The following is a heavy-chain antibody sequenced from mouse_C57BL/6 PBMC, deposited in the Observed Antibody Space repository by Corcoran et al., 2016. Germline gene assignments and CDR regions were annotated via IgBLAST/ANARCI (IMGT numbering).Heavy chain of an antibody. CDR2: IYPRSGNT. CDR1: GYTFTSYG. J-gene: IGHJ3*01. Sequence: QVQLQQYGAALARPGASVKLSCNASGYTFTSYGISCVKQRTGQDSEWIGEIYPRSGNTYYNEKFKGKATLTAEKSSSTAYMELRSLTSEDSAVYFCATFYGSSFAYWGQGTLVTVSA. D-gene: IGHD1-1*01. V-gene: IGHV1-81*01. CDR3: ATFYGSSFAY.